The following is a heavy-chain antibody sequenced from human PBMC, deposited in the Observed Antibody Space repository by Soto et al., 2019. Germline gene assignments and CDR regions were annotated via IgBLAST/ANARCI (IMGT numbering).Heavy chain of an antibody. CDR1: GFTFSSYS. Sequence: GGSLRLSCAASGFTFSSYSMNWVRQAPGKGLEWVSSISSSSSYIYYADSVKGRFTISRDNAKNSLYLQMNSLRAEDTAVYYCARDEGITIFGVVTNFYGMDVWGQGTTVTVSS. CDR3: ARDEGITIFGVVTNFYGMDV. V-gene: IGHV3-21*01. CDR2: ISSSSSYI. J-gene: IGHJ6*02. D-gene: IGHD3-3*01.